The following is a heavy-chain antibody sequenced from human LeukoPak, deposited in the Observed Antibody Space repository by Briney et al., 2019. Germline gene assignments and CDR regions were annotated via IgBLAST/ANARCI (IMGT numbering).Heavy chain of an antibody. CDR3: ARDRAYSAFDY. D-gene: IGHD1-26*01. Sequence: GGSLRLSCVASGFTFSDYAMNWVRQAPGKGLEWVSTFKTKYSQVYYAESVRGRLTISTDNSEKTVYLQMNSLKAEDTAIYYCARDRAYSAFDYWGQGTLVTVSS. CDR2: FKTKYSQV. CDR1: GFTFSDYA. J-gene: IGHJ4*02. V-gene: IGHV3-23*05.